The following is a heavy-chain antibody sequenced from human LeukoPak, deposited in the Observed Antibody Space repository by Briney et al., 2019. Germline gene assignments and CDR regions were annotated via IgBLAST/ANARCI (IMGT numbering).Heavy chain of an antibody. V-gene: IGHV1-3*01. J-gene: IGHJ4*02. Sequence: GASVKVSCKASGYTFSSNAIVWVRQAPGQSLEWMGWIHGGSGHTEYSQTFRGRVTLTRETSATTVYMDLSSLKSEDTALYFSARGNYGYLDSWGQGTLVTVSS. CDR2: IHGGSGHT. CDR3: ARGNYGYLDS. D-gene: IGHD3-10*01. CDR1: GYTFSSNA.